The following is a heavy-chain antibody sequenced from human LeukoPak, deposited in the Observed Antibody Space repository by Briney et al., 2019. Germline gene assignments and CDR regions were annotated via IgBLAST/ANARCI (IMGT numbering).Heavy chain of an antibody. V-gene: IGHV3-23*01. J-gene: IGHJ4*02. CDR2: ISGGGGST. CDR1: GFTLSSYA. CDR3: AAVLTGSWYVPFDY. D-gene: IGHD6-13*01. Sequence: GGSLRLSCAASGFTLSSYAMSWVRQAPGKGLEWVSAISGGGGSTYYADSVKGRFTISRDNSKNTLYLQMNSLRAEDTAVYYCAAVLTGSWYVPFDYWGQGTLVTVSS.